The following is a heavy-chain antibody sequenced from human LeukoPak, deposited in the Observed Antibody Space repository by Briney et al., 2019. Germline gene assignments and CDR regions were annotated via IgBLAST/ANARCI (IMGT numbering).Heavy chain of an antibody. CDR2: INSKSGGT. J-gene: IGHJ4*02. D-gene: IGHD1-26*01. CDR1: GYTFTGYY. V-gene: IGHV1-2*02. Sequence: GASVKVSCKASGYTFTGYYMHWVRQAPGQGLEWMGWINSKSGGTNYAQKFQGRVSMTRDTSINTAYMQLSRLRSDDTAVYYCAREGLGGTYFDFWGQGTLVTVSS. CDR3: AREGLGGTYFDF.